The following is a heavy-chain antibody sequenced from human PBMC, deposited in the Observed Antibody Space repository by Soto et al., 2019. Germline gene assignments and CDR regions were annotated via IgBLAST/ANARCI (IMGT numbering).Heavy chain of an antibody. CDR1: GGSFSGYY. D-gene: IGHD4-17*01. CDR3: ARVMTPDNLYGDYDY. J-gene: IGHJ4*02. CDR2: INHSGST. Sequence: PSETLSLTCAVHGGSFSGYYWSWIRQPPGKGLEWIGEINHSGSTNYNPSLKSRVTISVDTSKNQFSLKLSSVTAADTAVYYCARVMTPDNLYGDYDYWGQGTLVTVSS. V-gene: IGHV4-34*01.